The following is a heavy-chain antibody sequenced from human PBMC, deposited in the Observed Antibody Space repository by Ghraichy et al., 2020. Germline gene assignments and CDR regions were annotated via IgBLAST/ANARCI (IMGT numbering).Heavy chain of an antibody. V-gene: IGHV3-21*01. Sequence: GGSLRLSCEASGFTFSTYSMSWVRQAPGKGLEWVSSISGDSGYIYYADSVKGRFTISRDTAKKSLYLQMNSLRAEDTAVYYCTNEAGPLGTDVWGQGTTVSVS. CDR1: GFTFSTYS. D-gene: IGHD6-19*01. CDR2: ISGDSGYI. CDR3: TNEAGPLGTDV. J-gene: IGHJ6*02.